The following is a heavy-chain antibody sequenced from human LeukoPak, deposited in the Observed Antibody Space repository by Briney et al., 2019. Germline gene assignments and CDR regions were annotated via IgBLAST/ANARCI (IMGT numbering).Heavy chain of an antibody. D-gene: IGHD5-18*01. V-gene: IGHV3-11*01. CDR2: ISSSGSTI. Sequence: GGSLRLSCAASGFTFGDYYMTWIRQAPGKGLEWVSYISSSGSTIYYADSVKGRFTISRDNAKNSLYLQMNSLRAGDTAVYYYARMIRGYSYDDPGFDYWGQGTLVTVSS. CDR1: GFTFGDYY. CDR3: ARMIRGYSYDDPGFDY. J-gene: IGHJ4*02.